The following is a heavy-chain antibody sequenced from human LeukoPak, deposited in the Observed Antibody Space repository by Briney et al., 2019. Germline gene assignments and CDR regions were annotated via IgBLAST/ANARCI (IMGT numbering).Heavy chain of an antibody. Sequence: SETLSLTCTVSGGSISSGSFYWGWIRQPPGKGLEWIGSFYYSGSTYYNPSLESRVSISVDTSKNQFSLKLTSVTAADAAVYYCARDNQQLAFYFWGQGTLVTVSS. J-gene: IGHJ4*02. V-gene: IGHV4-39*07. CDR1: GGSISSGSFY. D-gene: IGHD6-13*01. CDR3: ARDNQQLAFYF. CDR2: FYYSGST.